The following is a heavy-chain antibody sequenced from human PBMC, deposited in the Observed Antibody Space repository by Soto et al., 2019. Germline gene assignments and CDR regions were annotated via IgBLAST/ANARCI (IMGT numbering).Heavy chain of an antibody. CDR3: ARGSGPMIEWH. V-gene: IGHV1-3*01. CDR1: GYTFTSYA. J-gene: IGHJ4*02. CDR2: INAGNGNT. D-gene: IGHD3-22*01. Sequence: ASVKVSCKASGYTFTSYAMHWVRQAPGQRLEWMGWINAGNGNTKYSQKFQDRVTITRDTSASTAYMELSSLRSEDTAVYYCARGSGPMIEWHWGQGTLVTVSS.